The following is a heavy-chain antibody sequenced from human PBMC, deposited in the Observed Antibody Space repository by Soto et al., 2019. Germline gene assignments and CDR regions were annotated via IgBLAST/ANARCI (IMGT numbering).Heavy chain of an antibody. CDR1: GFTFSSFG. D-gene: IGHD1-1*01. CDR3: VRDRNEMATVTLGY. J-gene: IGHJ4*02. Sequence: QVQLLESGGGVVQPGRSLRLSCAASGFTFSSFGLHWVRQAPGKGLEWVAVISYDGIDESYADSVKGRFTISRDNSKNTLYLQMNRLRTEDTAAYYCVRDRNEMATVTLGYWGQGTLVTVSS. CDR2: ISYDGIDE. V-gene: IGHV3-30*03.